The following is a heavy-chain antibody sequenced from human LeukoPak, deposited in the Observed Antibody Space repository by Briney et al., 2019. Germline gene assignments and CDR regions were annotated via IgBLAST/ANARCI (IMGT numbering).Heavy chain of an antibody. Sequence: PSETLSLTCTVSGGSISSYYWSWIRQPPGEGPEWIGYIYYSGSTNYNPPLKSRVTISVDTSKNQFSLKLSSVTAADTAVYYCARGGDVDTAMGHFDYWGQGTLVTVSS. J-gene: IGHJ4*02. D-gene: IGHD5-18*01. CDR2: IYYSGST. CDR3: ARGGDVDTAMGHFDY. V-gene: IGHV4-59*01. CDR1: GGSISSYY.